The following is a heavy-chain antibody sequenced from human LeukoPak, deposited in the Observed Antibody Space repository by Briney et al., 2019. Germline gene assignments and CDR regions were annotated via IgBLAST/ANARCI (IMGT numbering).Heavy chain of an antibody. D-gene: IGHD1-26*01. CDR2: INHSGST. CDR1: GGSFSGYY. Sequence: SETLSLTCAVYGGSFSGYYWSWIRQPPGEGLEWIGEINHSGSTNYNPSLKSRVTISVDTSKNQFSLKLSSVTAADTAVYYCARGPNSGRPVSYFDYWGQGTLVSVSS. V-gene: IGHV4-34*01. CDR3: ARGPNSGRPVSYFDY. J-gene: IGHJ4*02.